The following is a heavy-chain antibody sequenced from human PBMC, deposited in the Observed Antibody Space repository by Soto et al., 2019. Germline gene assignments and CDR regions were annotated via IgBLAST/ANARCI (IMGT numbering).Heavy chain of an antibody. D-gene: IGHD1-26*01. J-gene: IGHJ4*02. V-gene: IGHV3-74*01. CDR2: INSDGSST. CDR3: ARELGGAPGF. CDR1: GFTFCSYW. Sequence: GGSLSLSCAGSGFTFCSYWMHWVRQAPGKGLVWVSRINSDGSSTSYADSVKGRFTISRDNAKNTLYLQMNSLRAEDTAVYYCARELGGAPGFRGQGTLVTVFS.